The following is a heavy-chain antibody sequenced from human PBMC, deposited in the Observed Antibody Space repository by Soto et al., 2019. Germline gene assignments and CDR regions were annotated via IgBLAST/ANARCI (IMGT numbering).Heavy chain of an antibody. CDR2: IYYSGST. CDR1: VGSISISSYD. V-gene: IGHV4-39*01. Sequence: PSETLSLTCTFFVGSISISSYDWGWIRQPPGKGLEWIGSIYYSGSTYYNPSLKSRVTISVDTSKNQFSLKLSSVTAADTAVYYCARGRNWFDPWGQGTMVTVSS. CDR3: ARGRNWFDP. J-gene: IGHJ5*02.